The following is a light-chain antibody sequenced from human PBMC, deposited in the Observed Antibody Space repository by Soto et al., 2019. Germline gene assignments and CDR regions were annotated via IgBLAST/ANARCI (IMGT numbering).Light chain of an antibody. J-gene: IGLJ2*01. CDR2: DVS. CDR1: SSDVGGYNY. V-gene: IGLV2-14*03. Sequence: QSVLTQPASVSGSPGQSITISCTGTSSDVGGYNYVSWYQHYPGTAPKLMIYDVSNRPSGVSSRFSGSKSGNTASLTISGLQAEDEAHYYCSSSASSSTLVVFGGGTKLTVL. CDR3: SSSASSSTLVV.